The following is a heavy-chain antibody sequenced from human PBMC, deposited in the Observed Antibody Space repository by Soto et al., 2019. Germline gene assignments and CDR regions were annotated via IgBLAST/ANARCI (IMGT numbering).Heavy chain of an antibody. CDR1: GYSFTSYW. V-gene: IGHV5-51*01. D-gene: IGHD3-22*01. J-gene: IGHJ6*02. CDR3: ARHAQLTYYYDSSGYYKPIYYYYGMDV. CDR2: IYPGDSDT. Sequence: GESLKISCKGSGYSFTSYWIGWVRQMPGKGLEWMGIIYPGDSDTRYSPSFQGQVTISADKSISTAYLQWSSLKASDTAMYYCARHAQLTYYYDSSGYYKPIYYYYGMDVWGRGTTVTVSS.